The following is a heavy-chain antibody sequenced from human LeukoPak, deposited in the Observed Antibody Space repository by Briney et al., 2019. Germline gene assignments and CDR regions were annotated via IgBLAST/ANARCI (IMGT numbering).Heavy chain of an antibody. CDR2: INPSGGIT. V-gene: IGHV1-46*01. D-gene: IGHD3-10*01. J-gene: IGHJ4*02. Sequence: ASVEVSCKASGYTFTSYYMHWVRQAPGQGLEWMGIINPSGGITTYAQKFQGRVTMTRDTSTSTVYMELSSLRSEDTAVYYCARRPRSGSHVFDYWGQGTLVTVSS. CDR1: GYTFTSYY. CDR3: ARRPRSGSHVFDY.